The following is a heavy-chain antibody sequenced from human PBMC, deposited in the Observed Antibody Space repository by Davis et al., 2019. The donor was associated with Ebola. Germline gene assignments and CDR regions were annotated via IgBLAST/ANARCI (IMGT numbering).Heavy chain of an antibody. J-gene: IGHJ4*02. V-gene: IGHV4-59*01. D-gene: IGHD6-6*01. Sequence: MPSETLSLTCTVSGASISNYYWSWIRQPPGKGLEWIGYIYYSGNTNYNPSLKSRVTISVDTSKNQFSLKLSSVTAADTAVYYCARARIIAQSYYFDYWGQGTLVTVSS. CDR2: IYYSGNT. CDR3: ARARIIAQSYYFDY. CDR1: GASISNYY.